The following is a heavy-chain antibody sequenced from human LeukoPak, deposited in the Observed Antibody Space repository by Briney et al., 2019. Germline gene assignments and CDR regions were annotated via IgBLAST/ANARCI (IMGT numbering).Heavy chain of an antibody. CDR1: GYTFTSYD. Sequence: ASVKVSCKASGYTFTSYDINWVRQATGQGLEWMGWMNPNSGNTGYAQKFQGRVTMTRNTSISTAYMELSSLRSEDTAVYYCARHPNYYGSGSTRSLDYWGQGTLVTVSS. J-gene: IGHJ4*02. V-gene: IGHV1-8*01. CDR2: MNPNSGNT. D-gene: IGHD3-10*01. CDR3: ARHPNYYGSGSTRSLDY.